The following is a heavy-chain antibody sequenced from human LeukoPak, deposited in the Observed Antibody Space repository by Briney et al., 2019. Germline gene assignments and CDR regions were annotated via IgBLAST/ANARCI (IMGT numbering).Heavy chain of an antibody. CDR1: GFTFSAYA. D-gene: IGHD3-16*01. J-gene: IGHJ6*02. V-gene: IGHV3-23*01. Sequence: GESLRLSCVASGFTFSAYAMSWVRQAPGRGLEWVSGLSGNGKNTYYADSVKGRFTISRDNAKNSLYLQMSNLRAEDTAVYFCARGGGLDVWGQGATVTVSS. CDR3: ARGGGLDV. CDR2: LSGNGKNT.